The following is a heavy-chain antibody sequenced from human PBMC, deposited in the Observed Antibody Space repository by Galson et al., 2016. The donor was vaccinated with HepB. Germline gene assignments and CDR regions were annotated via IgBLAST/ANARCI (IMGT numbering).Heavy chain of an antibody. Sequence: SLRLSCAASGFTFQNYAMHWVRQAPGKGLEWISLITWDGDTTYYANSVKGRFTISRDNSKNSLYLQMSSLRAEDTALYYCAKDIYTGGWPKGDGLHYWGQGTLVTVSS. CDR3: AKDIYTGGWPKGDGLHY. CDR1: GFTFQNYA. J-gene: IGHJ4*02. D-gene: IGHD6-19*01. CDR2: ITWDGDTT. V-gene: IGHV3-43D*03.